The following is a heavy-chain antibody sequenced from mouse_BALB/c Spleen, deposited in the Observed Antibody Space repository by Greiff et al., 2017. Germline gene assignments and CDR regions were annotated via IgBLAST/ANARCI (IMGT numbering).Heavy chain of an antibody. CDR1: GFSLTGYG. Sequence: QVQLQQSGPGLVAPSQSLSITCTVSGFSLTGYGVNWVRQPPGKGLEWLGMIWGDGSTDYNSALKSRLSISKDNSKSQVFLKMNSLQTDDTARYYCARDHGYDETAWFAYWGQGTLVTVSA. J-gene: IGHJ3*01. V-gene: IGHV2-6-7*01. D-gene: IGHD2-2*01. CDR3: ARDHGYDETAWFAY. CDR2: IWGDGST.